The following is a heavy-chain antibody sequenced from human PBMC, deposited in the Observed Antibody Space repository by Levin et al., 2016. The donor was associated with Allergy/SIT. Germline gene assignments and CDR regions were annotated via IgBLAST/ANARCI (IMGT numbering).Heavy chain of an antibody. D-gene: IGHD3-22*01. V-gene: IGHV3-7*01. CDR1: GFTFSSYW. Sequence: GGSLRLSCAASGFTFSSYWMSWVRQAPGKGLEWVANIKQDGSEKYYVDSVKGRFTISRDNAKNSLYLQMNSLRAEDTAVYYCARDYDTSVPHYFDYWGQGTLVTVSS. CDR2: IKQDGSEK. J-gene: IGHJ4*02. CDR3: ARDYDTSVPHYFDY.